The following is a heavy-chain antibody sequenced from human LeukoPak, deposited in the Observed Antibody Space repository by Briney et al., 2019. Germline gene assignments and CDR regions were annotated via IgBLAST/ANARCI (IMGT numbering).Heavy chain of an antibody. Sequence: SETPSLTCAVHGGSFSGFYWSWIRQTPGKGLEWIGEINHSGSTNYNPSLKSRVTISVDTSKNQFSLKLTSVTAADTAVYYCASRRFGELFSSWGQGTLVTVSS. CDR3: ASRRFGELFSS. V-gene: IGHV4-34*01. D-gene: IGHD3-10*01. CDR1: GGSFSGFY. CDR2: INHSGST. J-gene: IGHJ5*02.